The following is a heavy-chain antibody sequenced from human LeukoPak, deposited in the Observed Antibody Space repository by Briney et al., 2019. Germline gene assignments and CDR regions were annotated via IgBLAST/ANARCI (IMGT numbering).Heavy chain of an antibody. CDR3: AKDWSIFGARDWFDP. CDR1: GGSISSGSYY. V-gene: IGHV4-61*02. CDR2: IYATGST. Sequence: SETLSLTCTVSGGSISSGSYYWSWIRQSAGKGLEWIGRIYATGSTSYNPSLMSRVTISRDTSKNQFSLKLTSVTAADTAVYYCAKDWSIFGARDWFDPWGQGTLVTVSS. D-gene: IGHD3-3*01. J-gene: IGHJ5*02.